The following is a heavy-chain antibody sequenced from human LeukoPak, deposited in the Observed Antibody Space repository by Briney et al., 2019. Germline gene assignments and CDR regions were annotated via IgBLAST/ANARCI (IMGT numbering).Heavy chain of an antibody. CDR1: GFTFSSFG. Sequence: GGSLRLSCAASGFTFSSFGMTWVRQAPGKGLQWVSGIRRNGGSTYYVDSVKGRFTISRDNSKNTLYLQMNSLRAEDTAVYYCAKYTSNSWYALDFWGQGTLVTVSS. CDR2: IRRNGGST. J-gene: IGHJ4*02. V-gene: IGHV3-23*01. D-gene: IGHD6-13*01. CDR3: AKYTSNSWYALDF.